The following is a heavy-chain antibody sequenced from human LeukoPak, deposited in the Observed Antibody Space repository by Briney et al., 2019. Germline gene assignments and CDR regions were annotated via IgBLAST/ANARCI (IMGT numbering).Heavy chain of an antibody. J-gene: IGHJ3*02. Sequence: PGGSLRLFCTGSGFTFSTYEMNWVRQAPGRGLEWLSYADNGGDTIYYAESVRGRFTISRDNGKNSVYLQMNSLTDEDTALYYCARGRGRDKVYYSFDMWGQGTLVTVSS. V-gene: IGHV3-48*03. CDR3: ARGRGRDKVYYSFDM. CDR1: GFTFSTYE. CDR2: ADNGGDTI. D-gene: IGHD1-26*01.